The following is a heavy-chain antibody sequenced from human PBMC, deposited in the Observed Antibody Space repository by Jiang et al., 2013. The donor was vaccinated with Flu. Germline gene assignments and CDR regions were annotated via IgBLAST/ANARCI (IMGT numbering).Heavy chain of an antibody. CDR1: GGSISGYY. D-gene: IGHD2/OR15-2a*01. V-gene: IGHV4-59*01. Sequence: PGLVKPSETLSLTCNVSGGSISGYYWSWIRQPPGKTLEWIGYIYSHSGRTNYNPSLKSRVVISQDTSKTQFSLNLNPVTAADTAVYYCARGTDGPSIFDPWGPGTPVTVSS. CDR2: IYSHSGRT. CDR3: ARGTDGPSIFDP. J-gene: IGHJ5*02.